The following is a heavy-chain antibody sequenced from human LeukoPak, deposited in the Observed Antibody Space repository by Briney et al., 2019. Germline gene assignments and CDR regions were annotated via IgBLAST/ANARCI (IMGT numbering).Heavy chain of an antibody. V-gene: IGHV4-30-4*08. Sequence: SQTLSLTCTVSGASISSADNHWSWIRQPPGKGLEWIGYIYSSGSTTYNPSLESRVTISVDTSKSQFSLKLNSVTAADTAIYYCARDQKLYGIDVWGQGTTVTVSS. CDR2: IYSSGST. J-gene: IGHJ6*02. CDR1: GASISSADNH. CDR3: ARDQKLYGIDV.